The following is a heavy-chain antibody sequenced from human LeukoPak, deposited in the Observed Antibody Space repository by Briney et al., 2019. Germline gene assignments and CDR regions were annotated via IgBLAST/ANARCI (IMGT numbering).Heavy chain of an antibody. V-gene: IGHV4-34*01. CDR2: INHSGST. D-gene: IGHD2/OR15-2a*01. CDR1: GGSFSGYY. CDR3: ARARFLSPYYYYYYMDV. Sequence: PSETLSLTCAVYGGSFSGYYCSWIRQPPGKGLEWIGEINHSGSTNYNPSLKSRVTISVDTSKNQFSLKLSSVAAADTAVYYCARARFLSPYYYYYYMDVWGKGTTVTVSS. J-gene: IGHJ6*03.